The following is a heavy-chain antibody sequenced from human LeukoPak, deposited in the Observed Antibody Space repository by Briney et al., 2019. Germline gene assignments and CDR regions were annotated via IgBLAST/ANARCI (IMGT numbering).Heavy chain of an antibody. J-gene: IGHJ4*02. CDR1: GYTFTRYY. D-gene: IGHD3-9*01. CDR3: ARANYDILTGLKRPFDS. CDR2: INPSGGST. V-gene: IGHV1-46*03. Sequence: ASVKVSCKASGYTFTRYYIHWVRQAPGQGPEWMGMINPSGGSTTYAQNFQGRATMTRDTSTSTVYMELSNLRSDDTAVHYCARANYDILTGLKRPFDSWGQGTLVTVSS.